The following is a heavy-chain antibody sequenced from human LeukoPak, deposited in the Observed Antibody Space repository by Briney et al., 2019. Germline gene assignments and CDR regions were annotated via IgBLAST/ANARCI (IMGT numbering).Heavy chain of an antibody. CDR3: ARTSDFWSGYRHYYYYMDV. CDR1: GGSISSYY. V-gene: IGHV4-59*01. J-gene: IGHJ6*03. CDR2: IYYSGST. D-gene: IGHD3-3*01. Sequence: PSETLSLTCTVSGGSISSYYWSWIRQPPGKGLEWIGYIYYSGSTDYNPSLKSRVTISVDTSKNHFSLKVNSVTAAETAVYYCARTSDFWSGYRHYYYYMDVWGKGTTVTVSS.